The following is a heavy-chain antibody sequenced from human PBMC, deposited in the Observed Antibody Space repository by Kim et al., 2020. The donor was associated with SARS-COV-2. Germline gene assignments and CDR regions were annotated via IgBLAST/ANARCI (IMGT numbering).Heavy chain of an antibody. V-gene: IGHV3-48*02. D-gene: IGHD3-10*01. J-gene: IGHJ4*02. CDR1: GFTFSSYS. Sequence: GGSLRLSCAASGFTFSSYSMIWVRQAPGKGLEWVSYISGRGSRIFYADSVKGRFTVARDNAKNSVYLEMNSLGDEDTAVYYCVRMGLTTESSEFDHWGQGTQVTVSS. CDR3: VRMGLTTESSEFDH. CDR2: ISGRGSRI.